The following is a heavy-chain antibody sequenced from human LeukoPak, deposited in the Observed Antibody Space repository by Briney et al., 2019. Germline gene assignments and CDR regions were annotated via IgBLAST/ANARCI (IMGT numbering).Heavy chain of an antibody. J-gene: IGHJ4*02. CDR2: IWNAGTNT. D-gene: IGHD3-16*01. CDR1: GFTLSDYH. V-gene: IGHV3-33*08. Sequence: GGSLRLSCAASGFTLSDYHMNWVRQAPGKGLEWVALIWNAGTNTYYADSVKGRFTISRDNSKNTLYLQMNSLRAEDTAVYYCAGDTPPGGDYYFDYWGQGTLVIVSS. CDR3: AGDTPPGGDYYFDY.